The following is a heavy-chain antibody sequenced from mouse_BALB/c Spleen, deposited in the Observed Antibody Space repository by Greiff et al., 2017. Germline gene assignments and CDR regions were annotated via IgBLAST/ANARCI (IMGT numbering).Heavy chain of an antibody. CDR3: ARQLLQDGDYFDY. V-gene: IGHV5-6-2*01. CDR1: GFTFSSYY. CDR2: INSNGGST. J-gene: IGHJ2*01. Sequence: EVKLVESGGGLVKLGGSLKLSCAASGFTFSSYYMSWVRQTPEKRLELVAAINSNGGSTYYPDTVKGRFTISRDNAKNTLYLQMSSLKSEDTALYYCARQLLQDGDYFDYWGQGTTLTVSS. D-gene: IGHD1-1*01.